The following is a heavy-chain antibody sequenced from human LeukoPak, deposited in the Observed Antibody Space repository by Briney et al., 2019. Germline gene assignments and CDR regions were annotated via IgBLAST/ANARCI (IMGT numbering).Heavy chain of an antibody. D-gene: IGHD6-19*01. CDR2: IYYSGST. Sequence: PSETLSLTCTVSGGSICSYYWNWIRQPPGKGLEWTGYIYYSGSTNYNPPLKSRVTISVDTSKNQFSLKLSSVTAADTAVYYCARGGWYPESFQHWGQGALVTVSS. V-gene: IGHV4-59*01. CDR1: GGSICSYY. CDR3: ARGGWYPESFQH. J-gene: IGHJ1*01.